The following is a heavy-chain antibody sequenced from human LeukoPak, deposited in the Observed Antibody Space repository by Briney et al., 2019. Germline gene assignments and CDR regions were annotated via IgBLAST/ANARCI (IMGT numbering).Heavy chain of an antibody. J-gene: IGHJ4*02. CDR1: GLTFSFYG. CDR2: ISYDGPNR. V-gene: IGHV3-30*18. CDR3: AKEKLPSGYSFLTDY. D-gene: IGHD5-18*01. Sequence: PGTSLRLSCATSGLTFSFYGMHWVRQAPGKGLEWVAVISYDGPNRYYADSVKGRFTISRDDSKDTLHLQMSSLRAEDTAVYYCAKEKLPSGYSFLTDYWGQGTLVTVSS.